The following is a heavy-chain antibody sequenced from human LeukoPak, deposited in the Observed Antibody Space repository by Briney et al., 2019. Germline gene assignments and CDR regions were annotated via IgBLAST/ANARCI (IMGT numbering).Heavy chain of an antibody. Sequence: ASVKVSCKASGYTFTGYYMHWVRQAPGQGLEWMGWINPNSGGTNYAQKFQGRVTMTRDTSISTAYMELSSLRSEDTAVYYCARENEYSSSWDYWGQGTLVTVSS. J-gene: IGHJ4*02. CDR2: INPNSGGT. V-gene: IGHV1-2*02. CDR1: GYTFTGYY. D-gene: IGHD6-13*01. CDR3: ARENEYSSSWDY.